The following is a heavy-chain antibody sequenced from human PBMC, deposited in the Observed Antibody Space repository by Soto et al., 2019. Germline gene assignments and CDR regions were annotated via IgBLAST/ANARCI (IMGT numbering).Heavy chain of an antibody. CDR3: AKSGDGNWFET. Sequence: ASVKVSCKASGYTFTSFGIGWVRQAPGQGLEWMGWISGFNAYTDLAQGLQGRVTMTTDTSTNTAYKELRSLKSDDTAVYYCAKSGDGNWFETWGQGTPVTVSS. V-gene: IGHV1-18*01. CDR1: GYTFTSFG. CDR2: ISGFNAYT. D-gene: IGHD7-27*01. J-gene: IGHJ5*02.